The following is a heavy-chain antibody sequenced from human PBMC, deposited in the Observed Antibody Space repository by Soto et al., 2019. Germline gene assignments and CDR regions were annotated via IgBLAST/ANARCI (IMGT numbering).Heavy chain of an antibody. Sequence: PGGSLRLSCAASGFTFSIYGMHWVRQAPGKGLEWVAVISYDGSNKYYADSVKGRFTISRDNSKNTLYLQMNSLRAEDTAVYYCAKDVTGTPWYWGQGTLVTVSS. V-gene: IGHV3-30*18. CDR1: GFTFSIYG. D-gene: IGHD1-20*01. CDR3: AKDVTGTPWY. J-gene: IGHJ4*02. CDR2: ISYDGSNK.